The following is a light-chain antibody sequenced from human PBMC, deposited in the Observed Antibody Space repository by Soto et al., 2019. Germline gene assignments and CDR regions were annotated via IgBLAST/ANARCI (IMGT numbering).Light chain of an antibody. Sequence: EIVLTQSPGTLSFSPGERATLSCRASHSVSSSYLAWYQQKPGQAPRLLIFDASRRATGIPDRFSGSGSGTDFTLTISRLEPEDFATYYCQQLNSFPITFGQGTRLEI. V-gene: IGKV3D-20*02. CDR3: QQLNSFPIT. CDR1: HSVSSSY. CDR2: DAS. J-gene: IGKJ5*01.